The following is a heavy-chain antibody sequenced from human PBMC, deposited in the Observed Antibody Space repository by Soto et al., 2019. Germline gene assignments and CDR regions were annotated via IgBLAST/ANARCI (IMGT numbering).Heavy chain of an antibody. CDR1: GGSISSYY. V-gene: IGHV4-59*01. CDR2: IYYSGST. J-gene: IGHJ3*02. CDR3: AREPSNYGDYGLEAFDI. D-gene: IGHD4-17*01. Sequence: PSETLSLTCTVSGGSISSYYWSWIRQPPGKGLEWIGYIYYSGSTNYNPSLKSRVTISVDTSKNQFSLKLSSVTAADTAVYYCAREPSNYGDYGLEAFDIWGQGTMVTVSS.